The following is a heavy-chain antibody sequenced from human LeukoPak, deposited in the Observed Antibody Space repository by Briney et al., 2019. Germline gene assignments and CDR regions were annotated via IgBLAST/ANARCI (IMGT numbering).Heavy chain of an antibody. CDR3: AREAQVGATLYYYYGMDV. V-gene: IGHV3-30-3*01. D-gene: IGHD1-26*01. CDR2: ISYDGSNK. J-gene: IGHJ6*02. Sequence: PGRSLRLSCAASGFTFSSYAMHWVRQAPGKGLEWVAVISYDGSNKYYADSVKGRFTISRDNSKNTLYLQMNSLRAEDAAVYYCAREAQVGATLYYYYGMDVWGQGTTVTVSS. CDR1: GFTFSSYA.